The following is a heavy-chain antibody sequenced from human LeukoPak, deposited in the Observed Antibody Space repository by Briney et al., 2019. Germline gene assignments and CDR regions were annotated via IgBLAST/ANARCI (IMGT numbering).Heavy chain of an antibody. CDR3: ARDIPMVRGVDNWFDP. CDR2: IIPIFGTA. CDR1: GGTFSSYA. Sequence: ASVKVSCQASGGTFSSYAISWVRQAPGQGLEWLGGIIPIFGTANYAQKFQGRVTITADESTSTAYMELSSLRSEDTAVYCCARDIPMVRGVDNWFDPWGQGTLVTVSS. D-gene: IGHD3-10*01. V-gene: IGHV1-69*13. J-gene: IGHJ5*02.